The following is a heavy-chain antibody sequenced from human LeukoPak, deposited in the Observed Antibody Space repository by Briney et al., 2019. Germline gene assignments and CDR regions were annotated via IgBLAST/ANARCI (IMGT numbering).Heavy chain of an antibody. CDR3: ARLRWELLTLRVPRFDY. CDR1: GGSFSGYY. Sequence: SETLSLTCAVYGGSFSGYYWSWIRQPPGKGLEWIGEINHSGSTNYNPSLKSRVTISVDTSKNQFSLKLSSVTAADTAVYYCARLRWELLTLRVPRFDYWGQGTLVTVSS. CDR2: INHSGST. D-gene: IGHD1-26*01. V-gene: IGHV4-34*01. J-gene: IGHJ4*02.